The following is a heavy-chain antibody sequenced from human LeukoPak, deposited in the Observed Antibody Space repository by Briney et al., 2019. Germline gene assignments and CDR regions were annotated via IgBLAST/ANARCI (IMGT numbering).Heavy chain of an antibody. CDR3: AREKYGGSNDY. J-gene: IGHJ4*02. CDR2: IYYSGIS. Sequence: PSETLSLTCAVSGGSISGYYWSWIRQPPGKGLEWIGYIYYSGISNYNPSLKRRVTISVDTSNNQFSLRLSSVTAADTAMYYCAREKYGGSNDYWGQGTLVTVSS. D-gene: IGHD1-26*01. V-gene: IGHV4-59*01. CDR1: GGSISGYY.